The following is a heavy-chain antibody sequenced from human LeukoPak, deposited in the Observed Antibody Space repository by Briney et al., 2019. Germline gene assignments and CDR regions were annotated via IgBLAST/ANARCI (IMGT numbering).Heavy chain of an antibody. D-gene: IGHD6-13*01. Sequence: GGSLRLSCAASGFTFSSYSMNWVRQAPGKGLEWVSSISSSSSYIYYADSVKGRFTISRDNAKNTLYLQMNSLRAEDTAVYYCAKTRPLDSSSWSHGDYWGQGTLVTVSS. CDR1: GFTFSSYS. CDR3: AKTRPLDSSSWSHGDY. V-gene: IGHV3-21*04. CDR2: ISSSSSYI. J-gene: IGHJ4*02.